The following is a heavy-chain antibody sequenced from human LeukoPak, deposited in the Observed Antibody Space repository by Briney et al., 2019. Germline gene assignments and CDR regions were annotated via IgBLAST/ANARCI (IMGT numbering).Heavy chain of an antibody. V-gene: IGHV1-69*13. CDR3: ARDVYGDYGRYYYGMDV. D-gene: IGHD4-17*01. CDR2: IIPIFGAA. Sequence: ASVKVSCKASGGTFSSYAISWVRQAPGQGLEWMGGIIPIFGAANYAQKFQGRVTITADESTSTAYMELSSLRSEDTAVYYCARDVYGDYGRYYYGMDVWGQGTTVTVSS. J-gene: IGHJ6*02. CDR1: GGTFSSYA.